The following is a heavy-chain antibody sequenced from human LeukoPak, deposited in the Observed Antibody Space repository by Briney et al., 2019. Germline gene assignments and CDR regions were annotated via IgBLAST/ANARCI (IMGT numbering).Heavy chain of an antibody. CDR1: GYTLTELS. V-gene: IGHV1-24*01. CDR2: FDPEDGET. J-gene: IGHJ1*01. Sequence: ASVKVSCKVSGYTLTELSMHWVRQAPGKGLEWMGGFDPEDGETIYAQKFQGRVTMTEDTSTDTAYMELSSLRSQDTAVYYCATLGGSWNGYFQHWGQGTLVTVSS. D-gene: IGHD2-15*01. CDR3: ATLGGSWNGYFQH.